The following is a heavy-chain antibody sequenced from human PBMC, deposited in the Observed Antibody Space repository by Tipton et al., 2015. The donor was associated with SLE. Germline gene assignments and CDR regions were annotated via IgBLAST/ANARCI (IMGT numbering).Heavy chain of an antibody. Sequence: GLVKPSETLTLTCAVSSDSISGGYYWGWIRQPPGKGLEWIGYIHDSGSTNCNPSLKSRVTMSVDTSKNQFSLKLSSVTAADTAVYYCARRGHYGDYFDYWGQGTLVTVSS. CDR1: SDSISGGYY. D-gene: IGHD4-17*01. V-gene: IGHV4-38-2*01. J-gene: IGHJ4*02. CDR2: IHDSGST. CDR3: ARRGHYGDYFDY.